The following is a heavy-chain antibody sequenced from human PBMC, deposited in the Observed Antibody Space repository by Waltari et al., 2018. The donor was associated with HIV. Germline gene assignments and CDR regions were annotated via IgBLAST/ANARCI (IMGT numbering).Heavy chain of an antibody. CDR3: ARGGARGYYDSSGYPWYFDL. V-gene: IGHV4-59*01. D-gene: IGHD3-22*01. J-gene: IGHJ2*01. CDR2: TYYSGST. Sequence: QVQLKESGPGLVKPSETLSLTCTVSGGSISNYDWRSNWKPPGTRQEWIGYTYYSGSTNYNPSLKSRVTISVDTSKNQFSLKLSSVTAADTAVYYCARGGARGYYDSSGYPWYFDLWGRGTLVTVSS. CDR1: GGSISNYD.